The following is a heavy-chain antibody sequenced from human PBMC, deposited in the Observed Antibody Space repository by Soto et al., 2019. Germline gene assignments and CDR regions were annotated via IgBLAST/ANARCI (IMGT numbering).Heavy chain of an antibody. Sequence: SETLSLTCALYGGSFSFYSWSWIRQPPGEGLEWIGEINHSGSTNYNPSLKSRVTISVDTSKNQFSLKLSSVTAADTAVYYCARGYCSNTSCNHYAIDVWGQGATVTVSS. CDR2: INHSGST. CDR1: GGSFSFYS. V-gene: IGHV4-34*01. CDR3: ARGYCSNTSCNHYAIDV. D-gene: IGHD2-2*01. J-gene: IGHJ6*02.